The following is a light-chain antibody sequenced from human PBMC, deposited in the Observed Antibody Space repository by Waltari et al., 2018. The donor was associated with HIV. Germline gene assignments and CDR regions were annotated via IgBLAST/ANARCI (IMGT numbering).Light chain of an antibody. CDR1: SSDVGSYKH. Sequence: QSALTQPASVSGSPGQSITISCPGSSSDVGSYKHVSWYQQHPGKAPRLIIYEVSKRASGVSNRYSASKSGKTASLTVSGLRAEDEADYYCSSYAGSSTFVIFGGGTKLTVL. J-gene: IGLJ2*01. V-gene: IGLV2-23*02. CDR3: SSYAGSSTFVI. CDR2: EVS.